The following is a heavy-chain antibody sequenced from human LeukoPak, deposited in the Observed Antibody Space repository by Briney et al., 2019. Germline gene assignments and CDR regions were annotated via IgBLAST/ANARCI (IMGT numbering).Heavy chain of an antibody. D-gene: IGHD6-19*01. Sequence: GGSLRLSCAASGFTFSSYGMHWVRQAPGKGLEWVAVIWYDGSNKYYADSVKGRFTISRDNSKNTLYLQMNNLRAEDTAVYYCARGVAGTWWFDPWGQGTLVTVSS. CDR1: GFTFSSYG. CDR3: ARGVAGTWWFDP. V-gene: IGHV3-33*08. CDR2: IWYDGSNK. J-gene: IGHJ5*02.